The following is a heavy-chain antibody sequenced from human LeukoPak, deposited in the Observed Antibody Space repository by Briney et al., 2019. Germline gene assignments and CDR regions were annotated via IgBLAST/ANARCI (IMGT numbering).Heavy chain of an antibody. CDR3: AKDRTTSYGDYVFDS. CDR1: GFSFEDYA. J-gene: IGHJ4*02. CDR2: ILGNSDNI. D-gene: IGHD4-17*01. Sequence: HSGGSLRPACAASGFSFEDYALHWVRQAPGKGLEWVASILGNSDNIDYADFVKGRFTLSRDNTKNSVYLEMNSLRVEDTAMYFCAKDRTTSYGDYVFDSWGQGTLVTVSS. V-gene: IGHV3-9*01.